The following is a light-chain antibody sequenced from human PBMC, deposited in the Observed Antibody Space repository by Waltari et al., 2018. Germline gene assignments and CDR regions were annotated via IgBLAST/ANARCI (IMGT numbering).Light chain of an antibody. V-gene: IGKV2-30*02. Sequence: DMVMTQSPLSLPVTPGEPASIPCRSSQSLLHSNGNNDLNWYLQKPGQSPRRLIYKVSDRDSGVPDRFSGSGSGTNFTLKISRVEAGDVGVYYCMQNAHWPHTFGQGTKLEIK. CDR1: QSLLHSNGNND. CDR3: MQNAHWPHT. CDR2: KVS. J-gene: IGKJ2*01.